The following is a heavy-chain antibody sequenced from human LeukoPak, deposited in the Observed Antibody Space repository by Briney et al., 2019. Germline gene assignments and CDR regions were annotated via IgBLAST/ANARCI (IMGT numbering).Heavy chain of an antibody. CDR2: ISYDGSNK. CDR1: GFTFCSYG. CDR3: AKDSRGYSYGYYYYGMDV. Sequence: GRSLRLSCAASGFTFCSYGMHWVRQAPGKGLEWVAVISYDGSNKYYADSVKGRFTISRDNSKNTLYLQMNSLRAEDTAVYYCAKDSRGYSYGYYYYGMDVWGQGTTVTVSS. J-gene: IGHJ6*02. D-gene: IGHD5-18*01. V-gene: IGHV3-30*18.